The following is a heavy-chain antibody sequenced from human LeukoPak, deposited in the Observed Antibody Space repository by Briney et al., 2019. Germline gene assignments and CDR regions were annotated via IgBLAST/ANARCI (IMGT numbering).Heavy chain of an antibody. J-gene: IGHJ4*02. Sequence: PGGSLRLSCAASGFTFSSYAMHWVRQAPGKGLESVAVISYDGSNKYYADSVKGRFTISRDNSKNTLYLQMNSLRAEDTAVYYCARSLQPYSGYDPFDYWGQGTLVTVSS. V-gene: IGHV3-30*04. CDR3: ARSLQPYSGYDPFDY. CDR1: GFTFSSYA. CDR2: ISYDGSNK. D-gene: IGHD5-12*01.